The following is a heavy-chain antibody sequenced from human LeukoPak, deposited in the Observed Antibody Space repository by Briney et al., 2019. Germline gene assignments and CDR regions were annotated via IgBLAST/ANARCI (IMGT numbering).Heavy chain of an antibody. CDR1: GFTFSSYD. CDR3: AKDGLNDWGNWFDP. Sequence: PGGSLRLSCAASGFTFSSYDMHWVRQATGKGLEWVSAIGTAGDTHYPGSVKGRFTISRENAKNSLYLQMDSLRAGDTAVYYCAKDGLNDWGNWFDPWGQGTLVTVSS. V-gene: IGHV3-13*01. J-gene: IGHJ5*02. CDR2: IGTAGDT. D-gene: IGHD1-1*01.